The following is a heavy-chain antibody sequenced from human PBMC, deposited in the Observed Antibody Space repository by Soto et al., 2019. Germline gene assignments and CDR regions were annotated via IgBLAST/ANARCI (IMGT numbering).Heavy chain of an antibody. CDR1: GFTLSDYA. CDR3: AKVYYDSSRSRYFYALAV. J-gene: IGHJ6*02. D-gene: IGHD3-22*01. Sequence: GGSLRLSCAASGFTLSDYAMSWIRQAPGKGLEWVSGITGSGVMTYYGDSVRGRFTISRDNSKNTLYLQMNSLRAEDTAVYYCAKVYYDSSRSRYFYALAVWVQGTTVTVSS. V-gene: IGHV3-23*01. CDR2: ITGSGVMT.